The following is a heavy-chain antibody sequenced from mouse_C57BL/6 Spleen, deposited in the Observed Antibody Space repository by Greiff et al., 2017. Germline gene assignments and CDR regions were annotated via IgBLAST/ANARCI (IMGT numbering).Heavy chain of an antibody. D-gene: IGHD3-2*02. CDR1: GFNIKDYY. J-gene: IGHJ3*01. CDR3: TRQLRLLSFAY. CDR2: IDPEDGDT. V-gene: IGHV14-1*01. Sequence: EVKLLESGAELVRPGASVKLSCTASGFNIKDYYMHWVKQRPEQGLEWIGRIDPEDGDTEYAPKFQGKATMTADTSSNTAYLQLSSLTSEDTAVYYCTRQLRLLSFAYWGQGTLVTVSA.